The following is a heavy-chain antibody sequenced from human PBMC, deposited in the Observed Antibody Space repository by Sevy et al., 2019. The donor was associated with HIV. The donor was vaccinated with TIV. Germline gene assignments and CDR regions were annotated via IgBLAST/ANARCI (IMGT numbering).Heavy chain of an antibody. Sequence: SETLSLTCTVSGGSISSYYWSWIRQPAGKGLEWIGRIYTSGSTNYNPSLKSRVTMSVDTSKNQFSLKLSSVTAADTAVYYCARQGAFGLEWLPDYYYYGMDVWCQGTTVTVSS. D-gene: IGHD3-3*01. V-gene: IGHV4-4*07. CDR1: GGSISSYY. J-gene: IGHJ6*02. CDR3: ARQGAFGLEWLPDYYYYGMDV. CDR2: IYTSGST.